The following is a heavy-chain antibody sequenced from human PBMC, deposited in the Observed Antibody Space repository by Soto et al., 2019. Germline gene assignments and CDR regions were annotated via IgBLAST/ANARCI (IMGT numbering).Heavy chain of an antibody. D-gene: IGHD3-16*01. CDR1: GDSVSSNIAA. CDR2: TYYRSKWYN. J-gene: IGHJ3*02. V-gene: IGHV6-1*01. CDR3: AREYVNYYDSGGAFDI. Sequence: SQTLSLTSAISGDSVSSNIAAWNWIRQSPSRGLEWLGRTYYRSKWYNDYAVSVKSRITINPDTSKNQFSLQLNSVTPEDTAVYYCAREYVNYYDSGGAFDIWGQGTLVTVSS.